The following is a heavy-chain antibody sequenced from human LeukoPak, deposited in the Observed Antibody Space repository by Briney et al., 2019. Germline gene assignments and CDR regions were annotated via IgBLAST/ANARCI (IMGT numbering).Heavy chain of an antibody. CDR2: ISAYNGNT. D-gene: IGHD3-9*01. CDR3: ARGGRYFDWLDKVVTAIPKRINYFDY. V-gene: IGHV1-18*01. CDR1: GYTFTSYG. Sequence: ASVTVSCKASGYTFTSYGISWVRQAPGQGLEWMGWISAYNGNTNYAQKLQGRVTMTTDTSTSTAYMELRSLRSDDTAVYYCARGGRYFDWLDKVVTAIPKRINYFDYWGQGTLVTVSS. J-gene: IGHJ4*02.